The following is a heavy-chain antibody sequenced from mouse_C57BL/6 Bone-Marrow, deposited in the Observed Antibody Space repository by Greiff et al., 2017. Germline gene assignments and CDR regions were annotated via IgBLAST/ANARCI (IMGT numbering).Heavy chain of an antibody. CDR2: ISSGGDYI. CDR1: GFTFSSYA. Sequence: EVKVVESGEGLVKPGGSLKLSCAASGFTFSSYAMSWVRQTPEKRLEWVAYISSGGDYIYYADTVKGRFTISRDNARKTLYLQMSSLKSEDTAMYYCTREHDDDGAMDYWGQGTSVTVSS. J-gene: IGHJ4*01. V-gene: IGHV5-9-1*02. CDR3: TREHDDDGAMDY. D-gene: IGHD2-4*01.